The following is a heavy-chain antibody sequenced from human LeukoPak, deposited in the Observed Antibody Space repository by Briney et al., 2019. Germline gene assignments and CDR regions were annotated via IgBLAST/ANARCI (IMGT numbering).Heavy chain of an antibody. CDR1: GFTFSSYA. Sequence: GGSLRLSCAASGFTFSSYAIHWVRQAPGKGLEWVAVISYDGSNKYYADSVKGRFTISRDNSKNTLYLQMNSLRAEDTAVYYCAREDDSNTFDYWGQGTLVTVSS. D-gene: IGHD3-22*01. V-gene: IGHV3-30-3*01. CDR2: ISYDGSNK. CDR3: AREDDSNTFDY. J-gene: IGHJ4*02.